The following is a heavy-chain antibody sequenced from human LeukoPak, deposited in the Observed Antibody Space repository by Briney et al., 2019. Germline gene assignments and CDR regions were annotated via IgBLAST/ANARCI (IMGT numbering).Heavy chain of an antibody. J-gene: IGHJ5*02. Sequence: NPSETLSLTCTVSGGSISSYYWSWIRQPPGKGLEWIGYIYYSGSTNYNPSLKSRVTISVDTSKNQFSLKLSSVTAADTAVYYCARHDYGDHGGWFDPWGQGTLVAVSS. CDR3: ARHDYGDHGGWFDP. CDR2: IYYSGST. V-gene: IGHV4-59*01. CDR1: GGSISSYY. D-gene: IGHD4-17*01.